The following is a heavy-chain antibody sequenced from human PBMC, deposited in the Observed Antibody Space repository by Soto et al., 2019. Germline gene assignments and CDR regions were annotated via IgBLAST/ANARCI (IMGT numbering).Heavy chain of an antibody. V-gene: IGHV1-2*02. D-gene: IGHD6-6*01. CDR1: GYTFTGYY. Sequence: QVQVVQSGAEVKKPGASVKVSCKASGYTFTGYYLHWVRQAPGQGLEWLGWINPNGCGTNYAQDFQGRITMTRDASINTAYLAVSRLRPEDTAVYYCAREGIAGRIPTDLGEGALVSVSS. J-gene: IGHJ4*02. CDR3: AREGIAGRIPTD. CDR2: INPNGCGT.